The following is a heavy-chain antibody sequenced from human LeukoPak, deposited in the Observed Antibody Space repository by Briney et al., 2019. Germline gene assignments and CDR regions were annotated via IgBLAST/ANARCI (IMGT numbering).Heavy chain of an antibody. CDR3: ARTRLLRVNYYYYYMDV. Sequence: ASVKVSCKASGYTFTSYAMNWVRQAPGQGLEWMGWINTNTGNPTYAQGFTGRFVFSLDTSVSTAYLQISSLKAEDTAVYYCARTRLLRVNYYYYYMDVWGKGTTVTISS. CDR2: INTNTGNP. J-gene: IGHJ6*03. D-gene: IGHD2-8*01. V-gene: IGHV7-4-1*02. CDR1: GYTFTSYA.